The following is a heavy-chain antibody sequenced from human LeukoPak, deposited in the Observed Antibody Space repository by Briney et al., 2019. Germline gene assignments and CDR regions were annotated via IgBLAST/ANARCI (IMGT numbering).Heavy chain of an antibody. CDR3: AKGIYSSGWSYFDY. CDR2: LSGSGITT. D-gene: IGHD6-19*01. Sequence: GGSLRLSCAASGFTFSNSAMSWVRQAPGKGLEWVSTLSGSGITTFYADSVKGRFTISRDNSKNTLYLQMNSLRAEDTAVYYCAKGIYSSGWSYFDYWGHGTLVTVSS. J-gene: IGHJ4*01. CDR1: GFTFSNSA. V-gene: IGHV3-23*01.